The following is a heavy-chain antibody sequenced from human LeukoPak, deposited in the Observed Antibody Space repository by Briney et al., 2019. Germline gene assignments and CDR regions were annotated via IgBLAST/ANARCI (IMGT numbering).Heavy chain of an antibody. V-gene: IGHV4-34*01. CDR2: INHSGST. Sequence: SETLSLTCAVYGGSFSGYYWSWIRQPPGKGLEWIGEINHSGSTNYNPSLKSRVTISVDTSKSQFSLTLSSVTTADTAVYYCARGQKYRNGYTVTELGSGYFAYWGQGTLVTVSS. J-gene: IGHJ4*02. CDR1: GGSFSGYY. CDR3: ARGQKYRNGYTVTELGSGYFAY. D-gene: IGHD5-18*01.